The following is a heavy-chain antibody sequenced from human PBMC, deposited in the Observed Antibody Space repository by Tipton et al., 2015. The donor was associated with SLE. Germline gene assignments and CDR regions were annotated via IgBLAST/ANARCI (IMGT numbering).Heavy chain of an antibody. CDR1: GFTVNSHY. D-gene: IGHD5/OR15-5a*01. J-gene: IGHJ4*01. Sequence: SLRLSCAASGFTVNSHYLTWVRQAPGKGLEWVSVIYSGGSTYYADSVKGRFTISRDNAKNTLYLQLTSLTVDDTAVYFCARDDIVSTIDHWGHGTLVTVSS. V-gene: IGHV3-53*01. CDR3: ARDDIVSTIDH. CDR2: IYSGGST.